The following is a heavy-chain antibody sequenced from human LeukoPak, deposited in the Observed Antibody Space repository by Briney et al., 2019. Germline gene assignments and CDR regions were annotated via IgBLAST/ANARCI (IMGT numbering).Heavy chain of an antibody. CDR3: ARGRREYQLLFMSVDY. Sequence: SETLSLTCAVYGGSVSGYYWSWIRQPPGKGREWIGEINHSGSTNYNPSLKSRVTISVDTSKNQFSLKLSSVTAADTAVYYCARGRREYQLLFMSVDYWGQGTLVTVSS. CDR1: GGSVSGYY. CDR2: INHSGST. J-gene: IGHJ4*02. D-gene: IGHD2-2*01. V-gene: IGHV4-34*01.